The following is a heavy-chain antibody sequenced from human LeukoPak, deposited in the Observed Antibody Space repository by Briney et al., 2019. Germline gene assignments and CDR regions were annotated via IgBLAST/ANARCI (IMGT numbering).Heavy chain of an antibody. CDR2: ISYDGSNK. D-gene: IGHD2-21*02. Sequence: GGSLRLSCAASGFTFSSYGMHWVRQAPGKGLEWVAVISYDGSNKYYADSVKGRFTIPRDNSKNTLYLQMNSLRAEDTAVYYCAKDLRLMVVTAQFQHWGQGTLVTVSS. CDR1: GFTFSSYG. V-gene: IGHV3-30*18. J-gene: IGHJ1*01. CDR3: AKDLRLMVVTAQFQH.